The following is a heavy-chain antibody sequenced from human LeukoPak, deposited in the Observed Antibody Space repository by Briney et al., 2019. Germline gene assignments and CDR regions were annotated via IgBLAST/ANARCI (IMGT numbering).Heavy chain of an antibody. J-gene: IGHJ4*02. Sequence: ASVQVSCKASGYTSTTYGTIWVRRAPGQGLEGMGSIIAYNGSTNYVQKLQGRVTITTDTSTSTAYMELRSLRADDKAGYYCARDYGSGCYRFDYWGQGTLVTVSS. CDR1: GYTSTTYG. D-gene: IGHD3-10*01. CDR3: ARDYGSGCYRFDY. V-gene: IGHV1-18*01. CDR2: IIAYNGST.